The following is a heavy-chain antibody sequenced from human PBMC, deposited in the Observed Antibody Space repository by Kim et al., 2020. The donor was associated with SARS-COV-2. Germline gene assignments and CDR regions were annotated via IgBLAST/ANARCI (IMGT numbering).Heavy chain of an antibody. CDR2: IYYSGST. CDR1: GGSISSSSYY. V-gene: IGHV4-39*01. J-gene: IGHJ4*02. CDR3: ASSSRGLYDYVWGSYRFDY. D-gene: IGHD3-16*02. Sequence: SETLSLTCTVSGGSISSSSYYWGWIRQPPGKGLEWIGSIYYSGSTYYNPSLKSRVTISVDTSKNQFSLKLSSVTAADTAVYYCASSSRGLYDYVWGSYRFDYWGQGTLVTVSS.